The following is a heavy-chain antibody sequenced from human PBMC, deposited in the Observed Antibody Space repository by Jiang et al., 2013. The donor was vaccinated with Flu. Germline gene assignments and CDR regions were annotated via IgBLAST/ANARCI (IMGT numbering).Heavy chain of an antibody. Sequence: VQLLESGGGVVQPGRSLRLSCAASGFSFSKYAIHWVRQAPGKGLEWVAVISDDGNRPYYGDSAEGRFTISRDNAKDTVYLQMNSLRAEDTAVYYCARDRFPEGMGINFDYVGPREPRSPSPQ. CDR1: GFSFSKYA. J-gene: IGHJ4*02. D-gene: IGHD3-10*01. CDR2: ISDDGNRP. CDR3: ARDRFPEGMGINFDY. V-gene: IGHV3-30-3*01.